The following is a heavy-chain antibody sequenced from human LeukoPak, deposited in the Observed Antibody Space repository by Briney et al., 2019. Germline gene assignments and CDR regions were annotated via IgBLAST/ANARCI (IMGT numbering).Heavy chain of an antibody. V-gene: IGHV4-34*01. CDR3: ARDGVAVAGTTPPGGMDV. D-gene: IGHD6-19*01. J-gene: IGHJ6*02. CDR1: GGSFSGYY. Sequence: PSETLSLTCAVYGGSFSGYYWSWIRQPPGKGLEWIGEINHSGSTNYNPSLKSRVTISVDTSKNQFSLKLSSVTAADTAVYYCARDGVAVAGTTPPGGMDVWGQGTTVTVSS. CDR2: INHSGST.